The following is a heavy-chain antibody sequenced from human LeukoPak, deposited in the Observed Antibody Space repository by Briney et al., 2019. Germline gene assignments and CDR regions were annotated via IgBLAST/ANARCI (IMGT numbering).Heavy chain of an antibody. V-gene: IGHV3-21*01. J-gene: IGHJ2*01. CDR2: ISSSSSYI. CDR3: ARDLPYGDWYFDL. Sequence: GGSLRLSCAASGFTFSSYSMNWVRQAPGKGLEWVSSISSSSSYIYYADSVKGRFTIPRDNAKNSLYLQMNSLRAEDTAVYYCARDLPYGDWYFDLWGRGTLVTVSS. CDR1: GFTFSSYS. D-gene: IGHD4-17*01.